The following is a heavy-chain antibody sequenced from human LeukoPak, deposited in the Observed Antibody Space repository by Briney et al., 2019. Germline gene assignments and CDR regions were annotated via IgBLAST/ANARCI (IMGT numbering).Heavy chain of an antibody. D-gene: IGHD3-10*01. V-gene: IGHV4-4*07. J-gene: IGHJ4*02. CDR3: AREGAEVRGVLVKYYFDY. CDR2: IYTSGST. Sequence: SETLSLTCTVSGGSISSYYWSWIRQPAAKGLECIGRIYTSGSTNYNPSLKSRVTMSVDTSKNQFSLKLTSVTAADTAVYYCAREGAEVRGVLVKYYFDYWGQGALVTVSS. CDR1: GGSISSYY.